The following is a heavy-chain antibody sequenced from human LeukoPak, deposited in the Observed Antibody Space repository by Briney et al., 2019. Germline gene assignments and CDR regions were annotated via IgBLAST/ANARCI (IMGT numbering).Heavy chain of an antibody. Sequence: GGSLRLSCKVSGFTVSSNSMSWVRQAPGKGLEWVSFIYSDNTHYSDSVKGRFTISRDNSKNTLYLQMNSLRAEDTAVYYCARRAGAYSHPYDYWGQGTLVTVSS. J-gene: IGHJ4*02. CDR3: ARRAGAYSHPYDY. CDR2: IYSDNT. V-gene: IGHV3-53*01. CDR1: GFTVSSNS. D-gene: IGHD4/OR15-4a*01.